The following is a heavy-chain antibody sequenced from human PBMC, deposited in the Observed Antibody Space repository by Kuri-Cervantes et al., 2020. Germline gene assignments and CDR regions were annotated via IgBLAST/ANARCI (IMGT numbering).Heavy chain of an antibody. CDR1: GFTFSSYA. V-gene: IGHV3-23*01. D-gene: IGHD4-17*01. CDR2: ISGSGGST. Sequence: GGSLRLSCAASGFTFSSYAMSWVRQAPGKGLEWVSAISGSGGSTYYADSVKGRFTISRDNSKNTLYLQMNSLRAEDTAVYYCAKGPSTVTTSYVYYYYYYMDVWGKGTTVTVSS. CDR3: AKGPSTVTTSYVYYYYYYMDV. J-gene: IGHJ6*03.